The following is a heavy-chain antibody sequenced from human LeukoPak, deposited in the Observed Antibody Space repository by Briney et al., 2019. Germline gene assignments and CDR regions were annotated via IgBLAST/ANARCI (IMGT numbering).Heavy chain of an antibody. D-gene: IGHD4-23*01. CDR3: ARDRYDDYGGNRFDY. J-gene: IGHJ4*02. CDR1: GGSISSYY. V-gene: IGHV4-59*01. CDR2: IYYSGST. Sequence: SETLSLTCTVSGGSISSYYWSWIRQHPGKGLEWIGYIYYSGSTNYNPSLKSRVTISVDTSKNQFSLKLSSVTAADTAVYYCARDRYDDYGGNRFDYWGQGTLVTISS.